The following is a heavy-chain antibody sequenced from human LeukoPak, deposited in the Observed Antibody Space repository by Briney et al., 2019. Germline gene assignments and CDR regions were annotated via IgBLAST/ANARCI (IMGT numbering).Heavy chain of an antibody. CDR2: ICCSGGST. Sequence: GWSLRLSGAASGFTFSSYAMSWLHQAPGKGLDWVYVICCSGGSTHYADSVKGRFPISRDNSKNTLYLQMNSLRAEDTAVYYCAKDLPYYDSSGYYWGVWDVWGQGTTVTVSS. CDR3: AKDLPYYDSSGYYWGVWDV. CDR1: GFTFSSYA. D-gene: IGHD3-22*01. J-gene: IGHJ6*02. V-gene: IGHV3-23*01.